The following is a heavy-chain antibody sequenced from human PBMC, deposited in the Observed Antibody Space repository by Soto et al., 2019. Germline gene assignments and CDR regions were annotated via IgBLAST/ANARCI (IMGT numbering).Heavy chain of an antibody. J-gene: IGHJ5*02. CDR2: VRSSGST. D-gene: IGHD6-13*01. CDR1: GDSMNTYH. CDR3: ARDQGVAAAGINWFDP. Sequence: SETLSLTCTVSGDSMNTYHWSWIRQPAGKGLEWIGHVRSSGSTNYNPSLKSRVTMSVDTSKNQFSLRLMSVTAADTAVYYCARDQGVAAAGINWFDPSGQGSRVTVYS. V-gene: IGHV4-4*07.